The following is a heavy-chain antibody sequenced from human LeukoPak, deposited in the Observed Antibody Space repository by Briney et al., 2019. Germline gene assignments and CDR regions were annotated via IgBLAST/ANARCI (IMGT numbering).Heavy chain of an antibody. CDR1: GFTFSSYW. J-gene: IGHJ4*02. CDR2: IKQDGSEK. CDR3: ARDEVLWGAAGPDY. V-gene: IGHV3-7*01. Sequence: GGSLRLSCAASGFTFSSYWMSWVRQAPGKGLEWVANIKQDGSEKYYVDSVKGRFTISRDNAKNSLYLQMNSRRAEDTAVYYCARDEVLWGAAGPDYWGQGTLVTVSS. D-gene: IGHD6-13*01.